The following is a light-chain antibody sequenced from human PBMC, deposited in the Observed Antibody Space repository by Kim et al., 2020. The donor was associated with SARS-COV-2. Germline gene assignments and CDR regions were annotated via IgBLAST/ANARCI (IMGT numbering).Light chain of an antibody. J-gene: IGKJ4*02. CDR3: QQSYSAPVT. V-gene: IGKV1-39*01. CDR1: LSVSAY. CDR2: SAS. Sequence: AAVGDTVAITCRASLSVSAYLNWYQMKPGKGPKRLFFSASSLQSGVPSRFSGGGSGTDFTLTTSSLRPEDFATYYCQQSYSAPVTFGGGTKVEIK.